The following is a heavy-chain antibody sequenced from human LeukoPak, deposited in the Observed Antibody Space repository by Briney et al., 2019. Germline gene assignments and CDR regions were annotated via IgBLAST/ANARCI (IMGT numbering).Heavy chain of an antibody. D-gene: IGHD3-22*01. J-gene: IGHJ4*02. V-gene: IGHV4-59*01. CDR3: ARVIGGYYDSSGYFDY. Sequence: SETLSLTCTVSGGSISSYYWSWIRQPPGKGLEWIGYIYYSGSTNYNPSLKSRVTISVDTSKNQFSLKLSSVTAADTAVYYCARVIGGYYDSSGYFDYWGQGTLVTVSS. CDR1: GGSISSYY. CDR2: IYYSGST.